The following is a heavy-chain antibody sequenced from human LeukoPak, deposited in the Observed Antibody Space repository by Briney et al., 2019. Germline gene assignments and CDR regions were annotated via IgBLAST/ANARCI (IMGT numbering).Heavy chain of an antibody. D-gene: IGHD6-19*01. CDR1: GYTFTSYG. CDR3: ARGSSGISSWFDP. V-gene: IGHV1-18*04. Sequence: ASVKVSCKASGYTFTSYGISWVRQAPGQGLEWMGWISAYNGNTNYAQKLQGRVTITADTSTSTVYMELSSLRSEDTAVYFCARGSSGISSWFDPWGQGTLVTVSS. J-gene: IGHJ5*02. CDR2: ISAYNGNT.